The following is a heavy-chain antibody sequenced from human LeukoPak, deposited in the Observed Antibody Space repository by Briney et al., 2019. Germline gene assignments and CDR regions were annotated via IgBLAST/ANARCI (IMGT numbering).Heavy chain of an antibody. CDR2: VSDSGSST. CDR3: AKDPYSDYGSGRPPFMDV. V-gene: IGHV3-23*01. Sequence: GGALRLSCAASGFTFSNYAMRWVRQAPGRGLDWVSTVSDSGSSTNYADYVKGRFTISRDNSKNTLYLQMDSLRVEDTAIYYCAKDPYSDYGSGRPPFMDVWGQGTTVAVSS. D-gene: IGHD3-10*01. J-gene: IGHJ6*02. CDR1: GFTFSNYA.